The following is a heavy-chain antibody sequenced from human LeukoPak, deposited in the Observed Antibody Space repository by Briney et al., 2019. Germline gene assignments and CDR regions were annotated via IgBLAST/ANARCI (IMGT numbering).Heavy chain of an antibody. CDR3: ARDYYGSGSYYTAVPDY. CDR1: GFTFSSYG. CDR2: IWYDGSNK. D-gene: IGHD3-10*01. J-gene: IGHJ4*02. Sequence: GRSLRLSCAASGFTFSSYGMHWVRQAPGKGLEGVAVIWYDGSNKYYVDSVKGRFTISRDNSKNTLYLQMNSLRAEDTAVYYCARDYYGSGSYYTAVPDYWGQGTLVTVSS. V-gene: IGHV3-33*01.